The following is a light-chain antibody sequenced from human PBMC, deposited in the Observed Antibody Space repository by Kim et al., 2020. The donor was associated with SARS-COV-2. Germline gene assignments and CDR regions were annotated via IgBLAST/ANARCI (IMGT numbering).Light chain of an antibody. Sequence: SYELTQPPSVSVSPGQTARITCSGDALPKQYAFWYQQKPGQAPVLMIYKDSERPSGIPERFSGSSSGTTVTLAISGVQAEDEADYYCQSADSSGTYPFGG. CDR3: QSADSSGTYP. CDR2: KDS. V-gene: IGLV3-25*03. J-gene: IGLJ2*01. CDR1: ALPKQY.